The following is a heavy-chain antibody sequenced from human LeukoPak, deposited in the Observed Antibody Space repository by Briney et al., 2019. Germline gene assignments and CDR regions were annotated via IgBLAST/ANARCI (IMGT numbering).Heavy chain of an antibody. V-gene: IGHV3-30*01. CDR1: GFSFSGSS. J-gene: IGHJ4*02. D-gene: IGHD6-13*01. CDR3: ASHSNSWTSLAY. Sequence: GGSLRLSCAASGFSFSGSSMHWVRQAPGKGLEWVAVMSNDGSLQYYADSLEGRFIISRDNSKNTLYLQMNSLRAEDTAMHYCASHSNSWTSLAYWGQGTLVTVSS. CDR2: MSNDGSLQ.